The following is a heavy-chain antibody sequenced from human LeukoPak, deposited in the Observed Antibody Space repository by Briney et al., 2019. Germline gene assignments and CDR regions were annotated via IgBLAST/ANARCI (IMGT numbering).Heavy chain of an antibody. CDR3: ARGGGFSSYGSGTYRWSDQNWFDP. CDR1: GYTFTTYG. J-gene: IGHJ5*02. D-gene: IGHD3-10*01. V-gene: IGHV1-18*01. Sequence: ASVKVSCKASGYTFTTYGINWVRQAPGQGLEWMGWISAYNGNTNYAQKLQGRVTMTTDTSTSTAYMELRSLRSDDTAVYYCARGGGFSSYGSGTYRWSDQNWFDPWGQGTLVTVSS. CDR2: ISAYNGNT.